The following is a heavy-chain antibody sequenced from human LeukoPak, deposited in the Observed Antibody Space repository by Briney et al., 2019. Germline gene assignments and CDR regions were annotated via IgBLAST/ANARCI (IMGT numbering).Heavy chain of an antibody. CDR1: GFTFSSYA. CDR3: AKKIAAGTLSFDY. J-gene: IGHJ4*02. CDR2: IGSSGGDT. V-gene: IGHV3-23*01. Sequence: GRSLRLSCAASGFTFSSYAMSWVRQAPGKGLEWVSAIGSSGGDTTYADSVKGRFTISRDNSKNTLYLQMNSLRAEDTAVYYCAKKIAAGTLSFDYWGQGTLVTVSS. D-gene: IGHD6-13*01.